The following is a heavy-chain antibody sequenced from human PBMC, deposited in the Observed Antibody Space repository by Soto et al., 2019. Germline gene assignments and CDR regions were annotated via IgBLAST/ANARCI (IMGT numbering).Heavy chain of an antibody. CDR2: ISYDGSNK. CDR3: AKPLVSLDAFDI. Sequence: QLGGSLRLSCAASGFTFSSYGMHWVRQAPGKGLEWVAVISYDGSNKYYADSVKGRFTISRDNSKNTLYLQMNSLRAEDTAVYYCAKPLVSLDAFDIWGQGTMVTVSS. J-gene: IGHJ3*02. CDR1: GFTFSSYG. D-gene: IGHD2-8*02. V-gene: IGHV3-30*18.